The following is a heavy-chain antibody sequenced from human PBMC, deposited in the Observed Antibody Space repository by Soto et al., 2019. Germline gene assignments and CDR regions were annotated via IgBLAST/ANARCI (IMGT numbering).Heavy chain of an antibody. J-gene: IGHJ4*02. CDR1: GGSISSYY. Sequence: PSETLSLTCTVSGGSISSYYWSWIRQPPGKGLEWIGYIYYSGSTNYNPSLKSRVTISVDTSKNQFSLKLSSVTAADTAVYYCASTKRVRQQLVSLRFDYWGQGTLVTVSS. D-gene: IGHD6-13*01. V-gene: IGHV4-59*08. CDR3: ASTKRVRQQLVSLRFDY. CDR2: IYYSGST.